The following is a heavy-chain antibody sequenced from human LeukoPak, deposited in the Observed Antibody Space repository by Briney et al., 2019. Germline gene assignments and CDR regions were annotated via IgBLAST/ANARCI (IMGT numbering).Heavy chain of an antibody. CDR2: INWDGGNT. V-gene: IGHV3-20*04. Sequence: GGSLRLSCAASGFTFDNYCMSWVRQAPGKGLEWVSGINWDGGNTAFADSVKGRFTISRDNAKNSLYLQLNCLRAEDTAVYYCAGSSGWSPTNLLEYWGPGTLVTVSS. D-gene: IGHD6-19*01. CDR1: GFTFDNYC. CDR3: AGSSGWSPTNLLEY. J-gene: IGHJ4*02.